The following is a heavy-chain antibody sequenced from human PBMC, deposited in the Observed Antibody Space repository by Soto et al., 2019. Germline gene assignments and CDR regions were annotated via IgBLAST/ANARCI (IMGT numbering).Heavy chain of an antibody. D-gene: IGHD1-26*01. Sequence: EDQLVESGGGLVHPGGSLRLTCAVSGFSFRSDWMNWVRQAPGKGLEWVAHTNQDGSEKYYLDSVKGRFTIFRDNAKNSLYLQMKSLRVEDKAVYYCSGGVGDAIWGQGTLVTVSS. CDR2: TNQDGSEK. CDR1: GFSFRSDW. CDR3: SGGVGDAI. V-gene: IGHV3-7*04. J-gene: IGHJ4*02.